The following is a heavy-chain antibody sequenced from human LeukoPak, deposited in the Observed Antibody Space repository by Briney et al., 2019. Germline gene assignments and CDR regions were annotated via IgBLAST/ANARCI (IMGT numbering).Heavy chain of an antibody. CDR1: GFTFSSYS. CDR2: IWYDGSNK. CDR3: ASDYYDSSGYYRGPDY. V-gene: IGHV3-33*08. Sequence: GGSLRLSCAASGFTFSSYSMNWVRQAPGKGLEWVAVIWYDGSNKYYADSVKGRFTISRDNSKNTLYLQMNSLRAEDTAVYYCASDYYDSSGYYRGPDYWGQGTLVTVSS. D-gene: IGHD3-22*01. J-gene: IGHJ4*02.